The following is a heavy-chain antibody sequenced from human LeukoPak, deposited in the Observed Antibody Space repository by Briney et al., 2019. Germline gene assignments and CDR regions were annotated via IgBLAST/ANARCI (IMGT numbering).Heavy chain of an antibody. CDR3: AKGIYSSGWSYFDY. V-gene: IGHV3-23*01. Sequence: GGSLRLSCAASGFTFSSYAMSWVRQAPGKGLEWVSTLSGSGITTYYADSVKGRFTISRDNSKNTLYLQMNSLRAEDTTVYYRAKGIYSSGWSYFDYWGHGTLVTVSS. D-gene: IGHD6-19*01. CDR1: GFTFSSYA. CDR2: LSGSGITT. J-gene: IGHJ4*01.